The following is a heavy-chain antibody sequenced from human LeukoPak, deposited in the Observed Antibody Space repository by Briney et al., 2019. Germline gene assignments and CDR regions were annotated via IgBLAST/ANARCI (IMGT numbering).Heavy chain of an antibody. Sequence: SQTLSLTCTVSGGSISSVDYYWSWIRQPPGKGLEWIGYIYYSGSTYYNPSLKSRVTISVDTSKNQFSLKLSSVTAADTAVYYCARASVLYDFWSGYAAFDYWGQGTLVTVSS. CDR2: IYYSGST. V-gene: IGHV4-30-4*08. CDR1: GGSISSVDYY. J-gene: IGHJ4*02. CDR3: ARASVLYDFWSGYAAFDY. D-gene: IGHD3-3*01.